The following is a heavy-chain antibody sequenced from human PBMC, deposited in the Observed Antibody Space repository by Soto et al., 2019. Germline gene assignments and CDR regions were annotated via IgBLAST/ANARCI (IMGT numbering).Heavy chain of an antibody. CDR1: GGSISSFY. J-gene: IGHJ4*02. CDR3: ARGSSRWDY. Sequence: QVQLQESGPGLVKPSETLSLTCTVSGGSISSFYWSWIRQPAGKGLEWIGRIYSGGRNNYNPALTTRVTMSVDRSKTQFSLRLSSVAAAATAMYYCARGSSRWDYWGQGTLVTVSS. CDR2: IYSGGRN. D-gene: IGHD6-13*01. V-gene: IGHV4-4*07.